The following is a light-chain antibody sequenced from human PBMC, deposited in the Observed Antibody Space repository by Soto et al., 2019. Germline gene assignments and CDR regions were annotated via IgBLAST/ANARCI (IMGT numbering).Light chain of an antibody. V-gene: IGLV4-69*01. CDR3: QTWDTGARVV. Sequence: QLVLTQSPSASASLGASVKLTCTLSSGHSSYAIAWHQQQPEKGPRYLMKLSSDGSHSKGDGIPDRFSGSSSRAERYLTISSLQSEDEAYYYRQTWDTGARVVFGGGTKLTVL. CDR2: LSSDGSH. J-gene: IGLJ2*01. CDR1: SGHSSYA.